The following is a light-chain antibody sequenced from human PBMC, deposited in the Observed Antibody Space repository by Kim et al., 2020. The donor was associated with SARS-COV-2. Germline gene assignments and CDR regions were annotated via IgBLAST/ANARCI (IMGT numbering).Light chain of an antibody. V-gene: IGLV3-1*01. J-gene: IGLJ2*01. Sequence: GSPGQTASITCSGDKLGDKYACWYQQKPGQSPVLVIYQHNKRPSGIPERFSGSNSGKTATLTISGTQALDEADYYCQAWDSSTVVFGGGTQLTVL. CDR3: QAWDSSTVV. CDR1: KLGDKY. CDR2: QHN.